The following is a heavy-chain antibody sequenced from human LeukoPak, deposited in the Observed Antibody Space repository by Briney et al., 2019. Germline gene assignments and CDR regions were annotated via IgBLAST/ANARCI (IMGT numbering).Heavy chain of an antibody. CDR3: ARERLGESSLDY. V-gene: IGHV1-46*01. D-gene: IGHD3-16*01. CDR1: GYTFTNYY. J-gene: IGHJ4*02. CDR2: INPSGGST. Sequence: ASVKVSCKASGYTFTNYYMYWVRQAPGQGLEWMGIINPSGGSTAYARKFQGRVTMTADTSTSTVYMDLRSLTSEDTAVYYCARERLGESSLDYWGQGTLVSVSS.